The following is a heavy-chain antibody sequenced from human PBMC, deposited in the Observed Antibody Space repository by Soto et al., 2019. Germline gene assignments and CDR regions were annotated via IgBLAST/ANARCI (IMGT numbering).Heavy chain of an antibody. D-gene: IGHD6-13*01. Sequence: LRLSCAASGFTFYSYALSWVRQAPGKGLEWVSTLSDTGDVTYYADFVRGRFTISRDTSKNTLFLQMNSLTAEDTAVYYCAKDGKVAAAAPNFWGQGTQVTVSS. CDR2: LSDTGDVT. CDR1: GFTFYSYA. V-gene: IGHV3-23*01. J-gene: IGHJ4*02. CDR3: AKDGKVAAAAPNF.